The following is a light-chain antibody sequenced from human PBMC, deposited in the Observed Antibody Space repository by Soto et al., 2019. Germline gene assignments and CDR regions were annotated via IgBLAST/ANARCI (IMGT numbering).Light chain of an antibody. V-gene: IGKV1-39*01. CDR2: AAS. Sequence: DIQMTQSPSSLSASVGDRVTITCRASQSISSYLNWYQQKPGKAPKLLIYAASSLQSGVPSSFSCSGSGTDFSLTISSLQPEDFATYYCQQSYSTPLTFGGGTKVDIK. J-gene: IGKJ4*01. CDR1: QSISSY. CDR3: QQSYSTPLT.